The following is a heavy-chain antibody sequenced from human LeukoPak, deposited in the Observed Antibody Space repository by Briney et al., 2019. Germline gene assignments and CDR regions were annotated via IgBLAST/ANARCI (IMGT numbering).Heavy chain of an antibody. V-gene: IGHV1-69*13. CDR1: GGTFSSYA. J-gene: IGHJ6*03. CDR3: ARESSDYMDV. Sequence: ASVKVSCKASGGTFSSYAISWVRQAPGQGLEWMGGIIPIFGTANYAQKFQGRVTITADESTSTAYMELSSLRSKDTAVYYCARESSDYMDVWGKGTTVTVSS. CDR2: IIPIFGTA.